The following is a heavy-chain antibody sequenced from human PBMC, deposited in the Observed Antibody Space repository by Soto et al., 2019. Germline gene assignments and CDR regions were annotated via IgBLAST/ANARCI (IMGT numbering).Heavy chain of an antibody. CDR1: GGTSTSYI. J-gene: IGHJ4*02. CDR3: ARDEISGTYRFDY. Sequence: SCKSSGGTSTSYIISWVRQAPGQGLEWMGGIIPIFRNPTYAQKFQGRVTITADPSTSTAYMELSSLRSEDTALYYCARDEISGTYRFDYWGQGTQVTVSS. D-gene: IGHD1-26*01. CDR2: IIPIFRNP. V-gene: IGHV1-69*01.